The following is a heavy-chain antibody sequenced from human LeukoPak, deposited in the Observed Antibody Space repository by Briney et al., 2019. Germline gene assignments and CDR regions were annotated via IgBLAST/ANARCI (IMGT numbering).Heavy chain of an antibody. CDR2: IKHDGSEK. V-gene: IGHV3-7*01. Sequence: GGSPRLSCAASGFTFNNYWMNWVRQAPGKGLEWVANIKHDGSEKYYVDSVKGRFTISRDNARKSVYLQMNSLRAEDTALYYCARGRGPEYWGQGTLVTVSS. J-gene: IGHJ4*02. CDR1: GFTFNNYW. CDR3: ARGRGPEY.